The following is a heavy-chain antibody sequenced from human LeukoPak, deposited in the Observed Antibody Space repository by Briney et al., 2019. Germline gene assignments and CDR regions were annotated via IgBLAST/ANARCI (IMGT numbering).Heavy chain of an antibody. Sequence: GGSLRLSCAASGFTFSSYGMHWVRQAPGKGLEWVAVISYDGSNKYYADSVKGRFTISRDNSKNTLYLQMNSLRAEDTAVYYCAKDCAYSSSWYYFDYWGQGTLVTVSS. CDR1: GFTFSSYG. CDR3: AKDCAYSSSWYYFDY. V-gene: IGHV3-30*18. D-gene: IGHD6-13*01. J-gene: IGHJ4*02. CDR2: ISYDGSNK.